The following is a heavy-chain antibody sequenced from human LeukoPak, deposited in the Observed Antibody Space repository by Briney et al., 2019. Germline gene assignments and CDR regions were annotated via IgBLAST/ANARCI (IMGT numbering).Heavy chain of an antibody. Sequence: PSETLSLTCTVSGGSIGSFYWTWIRQTPRKGLEWIGSVYYTGSTNYNPSLKSRVTISIDTSRSQFSLKLTSVTVADTAVYCCARDSRYSYGSGGMDVWGQGTTVTVSS. D-gene: IGHD3-10*01. CDR2: VYYTGST. J-gene: IGHJ6*02. V-gene: IGHV4-59*01. CDR1: GGSIGSFY. CDR3: ARDSRYSYGSGGMDV.